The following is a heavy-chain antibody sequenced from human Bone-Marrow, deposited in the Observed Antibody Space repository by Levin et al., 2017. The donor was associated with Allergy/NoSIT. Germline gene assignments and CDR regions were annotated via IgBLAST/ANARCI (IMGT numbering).Heavy chain of an antibody. D-gene: IGHD3-10*01. CDR2: IWYDGSNK. V-gene: IGHV3-33*01. Sequence: GESLKISCAASGFTFSSYGMHWVRQAPGKGLEWVAVIWYDGSNKYYADSVKGRFTISRDNSKNTLYLQMNSLRAEDTAVYYCARMLYAPYGSGSYQSSWFDYWGQGTLVTVSS. CDR1: GFTFSSYG. J-gene: IGHJ4*02. CDR3: ARMLYAPYGSGSYQSSWFDY.